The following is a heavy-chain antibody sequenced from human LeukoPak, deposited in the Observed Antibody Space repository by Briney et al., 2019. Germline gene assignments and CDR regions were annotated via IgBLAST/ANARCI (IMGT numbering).Heavy chain of an antibody. CDR3: AKLTDS. D-gene: IGHD1-1*01. CDR2: ISYDGSDK. Sequence: PGGSLRLSCAASGFTFSNYAMHWVRRAPGKGLEWVGVISYDGSDKYYADSVKGRFTISRDNSKNTLYLQMNSLRAEDTAVYYCAKLTDSWGQGTLVTVSS. J-gene: IGHJ4*02. V-gene: IGHV3-30*04. CDR1: GFTFSNYA.